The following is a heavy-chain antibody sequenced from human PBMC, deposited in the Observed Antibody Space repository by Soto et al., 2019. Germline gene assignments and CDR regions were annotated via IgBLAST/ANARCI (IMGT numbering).Heavy chain of an antibody. Sequence: SETLSLTCTVSGGSISSYYWSWIRQPPGKGLEWIGYIYYSGSTNYNPSLKSRVTISVETSKNQFSLKLSSVTAADTAVYYYADSGFYDYWGQGALVTVSS. D-gene: IGHD3-22*01. V-gene: IGHV4-59*08. CDR1: GGSISSYY. J-gene: IGHJ4*02. CDR2: IYYSGST. CDR3: ADSGFYDY.